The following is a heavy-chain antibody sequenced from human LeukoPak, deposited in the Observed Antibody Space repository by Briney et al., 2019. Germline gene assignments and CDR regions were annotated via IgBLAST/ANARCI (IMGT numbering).Heavy chain of an antibody. D-gene: IGHD3-10*01. J-gene: IGHJ4*02. V-gene: IGHV3-23*01. CDR2: ISGSGGST. Sequence: GGSLRLSCAASGFTFSSYAMNWVRQAPGKGLEGVSVISGSGGSTYYADSVKGRFTISRDNSRNTLYLQMNSLRAEDTAVYFCAKRGVVVRVVLVGFHKEAYYFDSWGQGALVAVSS. CDR1: GFTFSSYA. CDR3: AKRGVVVRVVLVGFHKEAYYFDS.